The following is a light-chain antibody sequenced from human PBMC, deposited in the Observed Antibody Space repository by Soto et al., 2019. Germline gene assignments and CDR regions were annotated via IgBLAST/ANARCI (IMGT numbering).Light chain of an antibody. CDR2: DAS. Sequence: DIQMTQSPSTLSASVGDRVTITCRASQSISSWLAWYQQKPGKAPKILIYDASSLESGVPSRFSGSGSGTEFTLTLSSLQPDDFATYYCQQYNSYWMYTFGQGTKLEIK. V-gene: IGKV1-5*01. CDR3: QQYNSYWMYT. CDR1: QSISSW. J-gene: IGKJ2*01.